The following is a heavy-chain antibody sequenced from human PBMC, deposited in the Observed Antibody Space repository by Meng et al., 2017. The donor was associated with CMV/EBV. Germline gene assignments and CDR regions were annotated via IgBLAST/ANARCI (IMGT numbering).Heavy chain of an antibody. CDR3: AKGLGWQLPNY. Sequence: GESLKISCAASGFTFSSYAMSWVRQAPGKGLEWVSVIYSGGSSTYYADSVKGRFTISRDNSKNTLYLQMNSLRVEDTALYYCAKGLGWQLPNYWGQGTLVTVSS. CDR2: IYSGGSST. D-gene: IGHD1-26*01. J-gene: IGHJ4*02. CDR1: GFTFSSYA. V-gene: IGHV3-23*03.